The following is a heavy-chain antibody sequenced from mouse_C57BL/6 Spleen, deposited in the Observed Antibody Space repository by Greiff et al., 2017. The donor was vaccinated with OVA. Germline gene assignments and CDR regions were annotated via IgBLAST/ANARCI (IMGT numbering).Heavy chain of an antibody. V-gene: IGHV10-1*01. CDR1: GFSFNTYA. CDR2: IRSKSNNYAT. D-gene: IGHD2-1*01. J-gene: IGHJ2*01. CDR3: VREGPIYYYLDY. Sequence: EVQVVESGGGLVQPKGSLKLSCAASGFSFNTYAMNWVRQAPGKGLEWVARIRSKSNNYATYYADSVKDRFTISRDDSESMLYLQMNNLKTEDTAIYYCVREGPIYYYLDYWGQGTTLTVSS.